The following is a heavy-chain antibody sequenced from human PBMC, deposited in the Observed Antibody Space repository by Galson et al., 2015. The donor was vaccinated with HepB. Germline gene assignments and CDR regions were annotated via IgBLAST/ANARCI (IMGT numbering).Heavy chain of an antibody. D-gene: IGHD2-2*01. CDR2: ISGSGGST. Sequence: SLRLSCAASGFTFSSYAMSWVRQAPGKGLEWVSAISGSGGSTYYADSVKGRFTISRDNSKNTLYLQMNSLRAEDTAVYYCANGVGLSSTSWLRDWFDPWGQGTLVTVSS. V-gene: IGHV3-23*01. J-gene: IGHJ5*02. CDR1: GFTFSSYA. CDR3: ANGVGLSSTSWLRDWFDP.